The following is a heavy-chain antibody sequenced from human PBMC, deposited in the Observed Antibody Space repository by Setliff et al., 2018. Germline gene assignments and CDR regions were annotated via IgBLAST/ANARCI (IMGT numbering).Heavy chain of an antibody. Sequence: GGSLRLSCAASGFTFSRYTINWVRQAPGKGLEWVSFISSSSSYIYYTDSVKGRFAISRDNAKNSLYLQMNSLRAEDTAVYYCARDPPWELRYFDLWGRGTLVTVSS. D-gene: IGHD1-26*01. V-gene: IGHV3-21*01. CDR3: ARDPPWELRYFDL. J-gene: IGHJ2*01. CDR1: GFTFSRYT. CDR2: ISSSSSYI.